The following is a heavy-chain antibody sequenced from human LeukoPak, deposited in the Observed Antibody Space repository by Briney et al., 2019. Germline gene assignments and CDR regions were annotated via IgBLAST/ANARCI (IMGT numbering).Heavy chain of an antibody. CDR1: GGSISSYY. J-gene: IGHJ4*02. CDR3: ARQVRDSSPGLYFDY. Sequence: PSETLSLTCTVSGGSISSYYWSWIRQPPGKGLEWIGSIYYSGSTYYNPSLKSRVTISVDTSKNQFSLKLSSVTAADTAVYYCARQVRDSSPGLYFDYWGQGTLVTVSS. D-gene: IGHD3-22*01. CDR2: IYYSGST. V-gene: IGHV4-39*01.